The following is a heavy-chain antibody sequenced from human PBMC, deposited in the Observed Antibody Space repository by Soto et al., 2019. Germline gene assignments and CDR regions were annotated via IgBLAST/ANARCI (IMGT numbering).Heavy chain of an antibody. CDR3: AKRNWGGWYFDL. J-gene: IGHJ2*01. Sequence: PSETLSLTCTVSGGSISSYYWSWVRQAPGKGLEWVSVISGSGGSTYYADSVKGRFTISRDNSKNTLYLQMNSLRAEDTAVYYCAKRNWGGWYFDLWGRGTLVTVSS. CDR2: ISGSGGST. CDR1: GGSISSYY. D-gene: IGHD7-27*01. V-gene: IGHV3-23*01.